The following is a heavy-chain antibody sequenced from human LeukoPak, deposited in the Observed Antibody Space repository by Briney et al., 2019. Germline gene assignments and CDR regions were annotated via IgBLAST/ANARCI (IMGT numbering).Heavy chain of an antibody. D-gene: IGHD3-9*01. CDR3: AKARTQLRYFGCLDY. CDR1: GFTFDDYA. Sequence: PGGSLRLSCAASGFTFDDYAMHWVRQAPGKGLEWVSLISGDGYNTYYADSVKGRFTISRDNSKNSLYLQMNSLRTEGTALYYCAKARTQLRYFGCLDYWGQGTLVTVSS. V-gene: IGHV3-43*02. J-gene: IGHJ4*02. CDR2: ISGDGYNT.